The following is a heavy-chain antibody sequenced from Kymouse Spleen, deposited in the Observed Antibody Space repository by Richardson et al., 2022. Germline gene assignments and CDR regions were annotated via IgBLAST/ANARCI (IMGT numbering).Heavy chain of an antibody. CDR2: ISGSGGST. CDR3: AKDRKLLWFGELDGMDV. Sequence: EVQLVESGGGLVQPGGSLRLSCAASGFTFSSYAMSWVRQAPGKGLEWVSAISGSGGSTYYADSVKGRFTISRDNSKNTLYLQMNSLRAEDTAVYYCAKDRKLLWFGELDGMDVWGQGTTVTVSS. D-gene: IGHD3-10*01. CDR1: GFTFSSYA. J-gene: IGHJ6*02. V-gene: IGHV3-23*04.